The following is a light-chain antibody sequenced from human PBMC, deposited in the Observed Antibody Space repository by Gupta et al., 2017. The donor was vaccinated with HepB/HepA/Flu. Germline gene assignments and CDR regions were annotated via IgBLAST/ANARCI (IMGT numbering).Light chain of an antibody. J-gene: IGLJ2*01. CDR3: AAWDDSLSGPVVV. CDR1: SSNIGSNY. V-gene: IGLV1-47*01. Sequence: QSVLTQPPSASATPGQMVTTSCSGSSSNIGSNYVYWYQQLPGTAPKLIIFRNNQRPSGVPDRFSGSKSGTSASLAISGLRSEDEADYYCAAWDDSLSGPVVVFGGGTKLTVL. CDR2: RNN.